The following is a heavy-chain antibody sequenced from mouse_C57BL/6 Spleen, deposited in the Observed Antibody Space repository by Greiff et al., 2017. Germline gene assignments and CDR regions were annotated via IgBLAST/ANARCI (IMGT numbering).Heavy chain of an antibody. J-gene: IGHJ3*01. V-gene: IGHV5-17*01. CDR2: ISSGSSTI. CDR3: ARPGSSYWFAY. CDR1: GFTFSDYG. D-gene: IGHD1-1*01. Sequence: EVKLVESGGGLVKPGGSLKLSCAASGFTFSDYGMHWVRQAPEKGLEWVAYISSGSSTIYYADTVKGRSTISRDNAKNTLFLQMTSLRSEDTAMYYCARPGSSYWFAYWGQGTLVTVSA.